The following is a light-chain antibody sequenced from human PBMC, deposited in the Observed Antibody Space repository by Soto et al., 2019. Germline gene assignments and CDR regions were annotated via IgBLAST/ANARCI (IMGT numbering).Light chain of an antibody. CDR3: QSYDSSLSGSNVV. CDR1: SSNIGAVYD. J-gene: IGLJ2*01. CDR2: GNS. V-gene: IGLV1-40*01. Sequence: QPVLTQPPSVSRAPGQRVTISCTGSSSNIGAVYDVHWYQHLPGTAPKLLIYGNSNRPSGVPDRFSGSKSGTSASLAITGLQAEDEADYYCQSYDSSLSGSNVVFGGGTQLTVL.